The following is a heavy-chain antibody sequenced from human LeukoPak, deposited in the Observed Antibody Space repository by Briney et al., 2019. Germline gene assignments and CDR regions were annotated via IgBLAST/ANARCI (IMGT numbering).Heavy chain of an antibody. CDR3: AIQPWGSGNNWYFDL. J-gene: IGHJ2*01. D-gene: IGHD7-27*01. V-gene: IGHV1-2*02. CDR2: ISPNSGGT. CDR1: GYTFTGFY. Sequence: ASVRVSCEPSGYTFTGFYIHWVRQAPGQGPEWMGWISPNSGGTDYAQRFQGRVTMTRDTSISTAYMELSSLRSDDTAVYYCAIQPWGSGNNWYFDLWGRGTLVTVSS.